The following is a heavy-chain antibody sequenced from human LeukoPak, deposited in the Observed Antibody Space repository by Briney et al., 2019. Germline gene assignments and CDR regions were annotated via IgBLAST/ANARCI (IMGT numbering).Heavy chain of an antibody. CDR3: AKRVQGNTGPFHC. CDR2: ISGRGDNT. V-gene: IGHV3-23*01. J-gene: IGHJ4*02. CDR1: GFTFSGYA. D-gene: IGHD4-23*01. Sequence: GGSLRLSCAASGFTFSGYAMSWVRQAPGKGLEWVSGISGRGDNTYFADSVKGRFTISRDNSKNTLRLQMNSLRDEDTAVYYCAKRVQGNTGPFHCWGQGTLASVSS.